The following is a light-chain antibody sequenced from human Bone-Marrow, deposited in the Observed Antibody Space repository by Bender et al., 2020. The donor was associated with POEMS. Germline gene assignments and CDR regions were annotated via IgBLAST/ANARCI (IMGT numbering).Light chain of an antibody. Sequence: SFDLSQPPSLSVSPGQSARITCAADALRNQYAYWYQQKPGQAPVLVIYEDKQRPAGIPARFSASNSGTAATLTISGVQAGEEADYFCQSVDISGIWVFGGGTRLTV. CDR2: EDK. CDR1: ALRNQY. CDR3: QSVDISGIWV. J-gene: IGLJ3*02. V-gene: IGLV3-25*02.